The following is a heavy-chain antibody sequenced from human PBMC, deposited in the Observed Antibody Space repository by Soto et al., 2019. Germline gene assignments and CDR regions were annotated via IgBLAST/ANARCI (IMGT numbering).Heavy chain of an antibody. D-gene: IGHD4-4*01. V-gene: IGHV3-48*02. CDR2: ISDSGSTT. CDR3: ARDSFMGDDYRSY. J-gene: IGHJ4*02. CDR1: GFTFSSYS. Sequence: EVQLVESGGGLVQPGGSLRLSCAASGFTFSSYSMTWVRQAPGKGLEWVSHISDSGSTTFYADSVKGRFTISRDNAKYSLYLHMNTLRDEDTAVYYCARDSFMGDDYRSYWGQGTLVTVSS.